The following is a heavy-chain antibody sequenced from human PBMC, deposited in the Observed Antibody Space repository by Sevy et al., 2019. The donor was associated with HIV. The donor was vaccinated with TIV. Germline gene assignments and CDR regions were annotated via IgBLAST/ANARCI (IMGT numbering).Heavy chain of an antibody. Sequence: GSLRLSCAASGFTFSSYAMSWVRQAPGKGLEWVSAISGSGGSTYYADSVKGRFTISRDNSKNTLYLQMNSLRAEDTAVYYCAKVGETYYYDSSGYYEDYYGMDVWGQGTTVTVSS. CDR2: ISGSGGST. CDR1: GFTFSSYA. V-gene: IGHV3-23*01. D-gene: IGHD3-22*01. J-gene: IGHJ6*02. CDR3: AKVGETYYYDSSGYYEDYYGMDV.